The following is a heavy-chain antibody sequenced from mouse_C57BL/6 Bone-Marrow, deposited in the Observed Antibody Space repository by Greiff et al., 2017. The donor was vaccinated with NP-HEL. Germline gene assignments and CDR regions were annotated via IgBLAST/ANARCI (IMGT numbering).Heavy chain of an antibody. V-gene: IGHV1-19*01. CDR2: INPYNGGT. CDR3: VNWVYWYFDV. Sequence: EVQLQQSGPVLVKPGASVKMSCKASGYTFTGYYMNWVKQSHGKSLEWIGVINPYNGGTSYNQKFKGKATLTVDKSSSTAYMELNSLTSEDSAVYYCVNWVYWYFDVWGTGTTVTVSS. CDR1: GYTFTGYY. D-gene: IGHD4-1*01. J-gene: IGHJ1*03.